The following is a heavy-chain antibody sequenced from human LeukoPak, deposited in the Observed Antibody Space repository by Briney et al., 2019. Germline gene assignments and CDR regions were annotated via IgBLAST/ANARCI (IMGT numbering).Heavy chain of an antibody. D-gene: IGHD1-26*01. Sequence: PGGSLRLSCAASGFTFSSYSMNWVRRAPGKGLEWVSSISSSSSYIYYADSVKGRFTISRDNAKNSLYLQMNSLRAEDTAVYYCARVWELRYYGMDVWGQGTTVTVSS. CDR3: ARVWELRYYGMDV. V-gene: IGHV3-21*01. CDR2: ISSSSSYI. CDR1: GFTFSSYS. J-gene: IGHJ6*02.